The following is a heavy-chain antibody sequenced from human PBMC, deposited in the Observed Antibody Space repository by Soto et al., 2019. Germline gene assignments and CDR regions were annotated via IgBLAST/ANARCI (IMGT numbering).Heavy chain of an antibody. V-gene: IGHV1-24*01. Sequence: ASVKVSCKVSGYSLTELSIHWVRQAPGEGLEWMGGYDLEKGETIYAQKFQGRVTMTEDSPADATYMQLRSLRSEDTAMYYCARQLEKYYYGSGSYSPLIYYYGMDVWGQGTTVTVSS. CDR1: GYSLTELS. CDR2: YDLEKGET. CDR3: ARQLEKYYYGSGSYSPLIYYYGMDV. J-gene: IGHJ6*02. D-gene: IGHD3-10*01.